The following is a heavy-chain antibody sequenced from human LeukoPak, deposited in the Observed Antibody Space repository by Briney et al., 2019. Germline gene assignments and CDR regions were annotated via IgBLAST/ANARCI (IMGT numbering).Heavy chain of an antibody. V-gene: IGHV5-51*01. J-gene: IGHJ4*02. CDR2: IYPADSDT. CDR1: GFSFSTNW. D-gene: IGHD1-26*01. CDR3: ARLTPGVGATAEY. Sequence: PGESLKISCKGSGFSFSTNWISWVRQMPGKGLEWMGIIYPADSDTRYNSSLQGQVTISADKSITTASLQWRSLKASDTATYYCARLTPGVGATAEYWGQGTPVTVSS.